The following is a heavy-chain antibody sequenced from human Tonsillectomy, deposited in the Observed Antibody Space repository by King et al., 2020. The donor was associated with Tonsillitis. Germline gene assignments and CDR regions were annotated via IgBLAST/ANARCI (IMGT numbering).Heavy chain of an antibody. V-gene: IGHV4-34*01. D-gene: IGHD5-18*01. CDR1: GGSFSGYY. CDR2: INHSGST. J-gene: IGHJ4*02. CDR3: ARGYSYGFYYFDY. Sequence: VQLQQWGAGLLKPSETLSLTCAVYGGSFSGYYWSWIRQPPGKGLEWIGEINHSGSTNYNPSLMSRVTVSVDTSKNQFSLKLSSVTAADTAVYYCARGYSYGFYYFDYWGQGTLVTVSS.